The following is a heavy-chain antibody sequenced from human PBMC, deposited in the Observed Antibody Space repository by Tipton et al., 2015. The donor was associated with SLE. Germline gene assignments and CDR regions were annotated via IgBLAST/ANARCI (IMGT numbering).Heavy chain of an antibody. CDR3: AKDLGSYCSGGSYHYYYYGMDV. V-gene: IGHV3-23*01. Sequence: SLRLSCAASGFTFSSYGMSWVRQAPGKGLEWVSAISGSGGSTYYADSVKGRFTISRDNSKNTLYLQMNSLRAEDTAVYYCAKDLGSYCSGGSYHYYYYGMDVWGQGTTVTVSS. CDR1: GFTFSSYG. J-gene: IGHJ6*02. CDR2: ISGSGGST. D-gene: IGHD2-15*01.